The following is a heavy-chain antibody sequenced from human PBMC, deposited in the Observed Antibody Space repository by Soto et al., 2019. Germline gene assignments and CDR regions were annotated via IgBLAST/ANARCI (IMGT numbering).Heavy chain of an antibody. CDR1: GVSFGSYA. CDR2: IIPIFGTA. CDR3: ARDLCSSTSCYAKGGSGWFDP. V-gene: IGHV1-69*01. Sequence: KVRWKACGVSFGSYASWWARQSPGQGLEWMGGIIPIFGTANYAQKFQGRVTIIADESTSTAYMELSSLRSEDTAVYYCARDLCSSTSCYAKGGSGWFDPWGQGTLVTVSS. D-gene: IGHD2-2*01. J-gene: IGHJ5*02.